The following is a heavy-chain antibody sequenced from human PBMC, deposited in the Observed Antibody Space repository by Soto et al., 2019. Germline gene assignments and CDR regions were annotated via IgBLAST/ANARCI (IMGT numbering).Heavy chain of an antibody. CDR3: ARDSSGVTGNYYYYGMDV. V-gene: IGHV4-61*01. J-gene: IGHJ6*02. CDR2: IYYSGST. Sequence: SETLSLTCTVSGGSVSSGSYYWSWIRQPPGKGLEWIGYIYYSGSTNCNPSLKSRVTISVDTSKNQFSLKLSSVTAADTAVFYCARDSSGVTGNYYYYGMDVWGQGTTVTVSS. D-gene: IGHD1-20*01. CDR1: GGSVSSGSYY.